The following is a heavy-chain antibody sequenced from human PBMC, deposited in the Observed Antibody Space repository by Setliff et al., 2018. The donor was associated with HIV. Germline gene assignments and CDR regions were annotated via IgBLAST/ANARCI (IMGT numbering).Heavy chain of an antibody. D-gene: IGHD1-26*01. CDR3: ARAKTSGTYYGWSY. J-gene: IGHJ4*02. V-gene: IGHV1-8*02. CDR2: MNPNRGNT. Sequence: GASVKVSCKASGYTFTNYDINWVRQATGQGLEWMGWMNPNRGNTGYAQKFQGRVTMTRNTSISTAYMELSSLRSEDTAVYYCARAKTSGTYYGWSYWGQGTLVTVSS. CDR1: GYTFTNYD.